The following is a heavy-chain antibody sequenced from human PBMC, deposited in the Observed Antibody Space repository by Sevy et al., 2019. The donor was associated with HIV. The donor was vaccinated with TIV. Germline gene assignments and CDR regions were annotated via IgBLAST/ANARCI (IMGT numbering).Heavy chain of an antibody. J-gene: IGHJ4*02. D-gene: IGHD3-3*01. CDR2: IGTAGDT. V-gene: IGHV3-13*01. Sequence: GGSLRLSCAASGFTFSSYDMHWVRQGTGKGLEWVSAIGTAGDTYYADSVKGRFTISRENAKKSLYLQMSSLRAEDTAVYYCAKGSSGTYYDFWSGSYYFDYWGQGTLVTVSS. CDR1: GFTFSSYD. CDR3: AKGSSGTYYDFWSGSYYFDY.